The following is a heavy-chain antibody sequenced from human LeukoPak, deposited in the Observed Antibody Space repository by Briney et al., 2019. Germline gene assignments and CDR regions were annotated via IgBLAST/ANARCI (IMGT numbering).Heavy chain of an antibody. J-gene: IGHJ4*02. D-gene: IGHD3-10*01. Sequence: SETLSLTRTVSGGSVSSGIYYWSWIRQPAGKGLEWIGRMFTPGTINYNPSLKSRVTISLDTSKNQFSLKLSSVTAADTAVYYCARLSGRDYYFDYWGQGTLVTVSS. V-gene: IGHV4-61*02. CDR1: GGSVSSGIYY. CDR2: MFTPGTI. CDR3: ARLSGRDYYFDY.